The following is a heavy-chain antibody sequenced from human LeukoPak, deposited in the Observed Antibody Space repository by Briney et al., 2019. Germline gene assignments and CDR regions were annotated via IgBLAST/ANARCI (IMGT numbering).Heavy chain of an antibody. D-gene: IGHD7-27*01. J-gene: IGHJ6*03. CDR3: AHSLGRRKDYYYMDV. CDR1: GFSLSTSGVG. Sequence: SGPTLVKPTQTLTLTCTFSGFSLSTSGVGVGWIRQPPGKALEWLALIYWDGDSRYSLSLKNRLTITKDTSNNQVVLRMINMDPVDTATYFCAHSLGRRKDYYYMDVWGKGTTVTVSS. CDR2: IYWDGDS. V-gene: IGHV2-5*02.